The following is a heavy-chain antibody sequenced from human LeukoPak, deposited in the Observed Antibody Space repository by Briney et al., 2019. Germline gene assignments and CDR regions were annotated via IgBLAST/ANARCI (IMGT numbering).Heavy chain of an antibody. CDR1: GFTVSSNY. CDR3: ARDMGSESRKGGGSDY. J-gene: IGHJ4*02. Sequence: GSLRLSCAASGFTVSSNYMSWVRQVPGKGLEWVSVIYSGGSTYYADSVKGRFTISRDNSKNTLYLQMNSLRAEDTAVYYCARDMGSESRKGGGSDYWGQGTLVTVSS. CDR2: IYSGGST. D-gene: IGHD3-16*01. V-gene: IGHV3-66*01.